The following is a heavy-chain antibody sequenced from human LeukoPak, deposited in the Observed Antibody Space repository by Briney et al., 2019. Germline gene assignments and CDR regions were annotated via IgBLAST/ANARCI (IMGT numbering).Heavy chain of an antibody. V-gene: IGHV4-39*07. CDR2: IYYSGST. CDR1: GGSISSSSYY. CDR3: ARFRSGYYYYYMDV. J-gene: IGHJ6*03. Sequence: PSETLSLTCTVSGGSISSSSYYWGWIRQPPGKGLEWIGSIYYSGSTNYNPSLKSRVTISVDTSKNQFSLKLSSVTAADTAVYYCARFRSGYYYYYMDVWGKGTTVTVSS.